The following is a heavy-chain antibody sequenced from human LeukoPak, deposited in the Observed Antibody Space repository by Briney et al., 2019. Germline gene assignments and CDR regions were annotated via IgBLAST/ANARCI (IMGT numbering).Heavy chain of an antibody. V-gene: IGHV1-69*05. CDR1: GGTFSSYA. Sequence: SVKVSCKASGGTFSSYAISWVRQAPGQGLEWMGRIIPMFGTANYAQKFQGRVTITTDESTSTAYMELSSLRSEDTAVYYCARDRRYYYDSSAYYNFDYWGQGTLVTVSS. J-gene: IGHJ4*02. D-gene: IGHD3-22*01. CDR2: IIPMFGTA. CDR3: ARDRRYYYDSSAYYNFDY.